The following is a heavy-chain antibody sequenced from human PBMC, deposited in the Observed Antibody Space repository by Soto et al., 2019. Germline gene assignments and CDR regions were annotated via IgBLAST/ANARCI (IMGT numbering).Heavy chain of an antibody. J-gene: IGHJ6*02. D-gene: IGHD2-2*01. CDR1: GYTFTTYD. CDR2: MNPKTGNT. CDR3: AIMPYCSSTSCYSWLQSLAYYYGMDV. Sequence: ASVKVSCKASGYTFTTYDINWVRQATGQGLEWMGWMNPKTGNTAYAQKFQGRVTMTRITSTTTAYMELSSLRSDDTAVYYCAIMPYCSSTSCYSWLQSLAYYYGMDVWGQGTTVTVSS. V-gene: IGHV1-8*01.